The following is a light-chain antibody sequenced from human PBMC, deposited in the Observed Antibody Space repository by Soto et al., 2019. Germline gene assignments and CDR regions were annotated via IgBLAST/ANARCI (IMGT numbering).Light chain of an antibody. J-gene: IGKJ3*01. Sequence: DIQMTQSPSSLSASLGDRVTITCRASQSVSNYLNWYQQTPGKAPTLLIYPASTLQSGVPSRISGSGSGTDFTLTISSLQPEDFATYYCQQDLRPPLTFGPGTKVDIK. CDR3: QQDLRPPLT. CDR1: QSVSNY. CDR2: PAS. V-gene: IGKV1-39*01.